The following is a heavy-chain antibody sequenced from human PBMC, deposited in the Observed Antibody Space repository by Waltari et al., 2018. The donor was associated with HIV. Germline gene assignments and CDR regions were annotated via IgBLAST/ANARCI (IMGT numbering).Heavy chain of an antibody. V-gene: IGHV4-39*01. CDR1: GAPISRSSYY. Sequence: QLQLQESGPGLVKPSETLSLSCTVSGAPISRSSYYWRWIRQTPGKGLEWIGSMYYSGSTYYNPSLKSRVSISVATSKNQFSLKLSSGTAADTAVYYCARHRGESVSDAFDMWGQGTMVTVSS. J-gene: IGHJ3*02. CDR2: MYYSGST. CDR3: ARHRGESVSDAFDM. D-gene: IGHD2-8*01.